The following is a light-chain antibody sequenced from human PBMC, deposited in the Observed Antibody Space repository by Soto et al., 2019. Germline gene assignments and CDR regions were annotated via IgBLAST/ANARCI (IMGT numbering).Light chain of an antibody. J-gene: IGKJ4*01. CDR2: DAS. CDR1: QSISNS. CDR3: QQRSNWPL. Sequence: ETVLTQSPATLSLSPGERATLSCRASQSISNSLAWYQHKPGQAPRLLIYDASNRATGIPARFSGSGSGTDFTLTISSLEPEDFAVYYCQQRSNWPLFGGGTKVE. V-gene: IGKV3-11*01.